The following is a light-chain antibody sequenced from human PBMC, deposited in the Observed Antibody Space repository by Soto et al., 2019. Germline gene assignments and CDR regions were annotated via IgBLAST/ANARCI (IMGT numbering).Light chain of an antibody. CDR2: GAS. J-gene: IGKJ3*01. CDR1: QSVNATH. CDR3: QLDGGYGPRCT. V-gene: IGKV3-20*01. Sequence: EVVLTQSPGTLSLSPGARATLPCRASQSVNATHLAWYQQKGGQAPRLLIYGASTRGPGVPERFSGSGFGRADRLMISRLEPEDLGLYYCQLDGGYGPRCTFGPGPTVEI.